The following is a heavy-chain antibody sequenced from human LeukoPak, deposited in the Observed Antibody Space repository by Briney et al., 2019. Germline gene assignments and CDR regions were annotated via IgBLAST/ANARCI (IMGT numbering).Heavy chain of an antibody. D-gene: IGHD2-2*02. CDR3: ARVWSSAIYYYYYYMDV. J-gene: IGHJ6*03. V-gene: IGHV4-38-2*02. CDR1: GYSISSGYY. CDR2: IYHSGST. Sequence: SETLSLTCTVSGYSISSGYYWSWIRQPPGKGLEWIGSIYHSGSTYYNPSLKSRVTISVDTSKNQFSLKLSSVTAADTAVYYCARVWSSAIYYYYYYMDVWGKGTTVTVSS.